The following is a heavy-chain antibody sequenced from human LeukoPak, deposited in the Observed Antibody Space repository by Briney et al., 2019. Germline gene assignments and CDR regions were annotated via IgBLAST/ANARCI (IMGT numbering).Heavy chain of an antibody. CDR2: ISYDGSNK. CDR3: AKVEIVGATTDYFDY. D-gene: IGHD1-26*01. Sequence: GGSLRLSCAASGFTFSSYGMHWIRQAPGKGLEWVAVISYDGSNKYYADSVKGRFTISRDNSKNTLYLQMNSLRAEDTAVYYCAKVEIVGATTDYFDYWGQGTLVTVSS. CDR1: GFTFSSYG. V-gene: IGHV3-30*18. J-gene: IGHJ4*02.